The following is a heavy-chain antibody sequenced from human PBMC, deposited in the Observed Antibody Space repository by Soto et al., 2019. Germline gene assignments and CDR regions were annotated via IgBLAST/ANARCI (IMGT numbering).Heavy chain of an antibody. J-gene: IGHJ3*02. Sequence: EVQLLESGGGLVQPGGSLRLSCAASGFTFSSYAMSWVRQAPGKGLEWVSAISGSGGSTYYADSVKGRFTISRDNTKNTLYLQMNSLRADDTSVYYCAKDVVFWSGYYYDAFDIWGQGTMVTVSS. D-gene: IGHD3-3*01. V-gene: IGHV3-23*01. CDR2: ISGSGGST. CDR3: AKDVVFWSGYYYDAFDI. CDR1: GFTFSSYA.